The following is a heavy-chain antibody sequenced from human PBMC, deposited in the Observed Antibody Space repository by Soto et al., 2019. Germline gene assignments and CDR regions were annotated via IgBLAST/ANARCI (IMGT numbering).Heavy chain of an antibody. CDR1: GGTFSSYA. J-gene: IGHJ4*02. Sequence: QVQLVQSGAEVKKPGSSVKVSCKASGGTFSSYAISWVRQAPGQGLEWLGGISPIFGTANYAQKFQGRVTITADKSTSTAYMELSSLRSEDTSVYYCARMGAWGWVGFDYWGQGTLVTVSS. CDR3: ARMGAWGWVGFDY. V-gene: IGHV1-69*06. CDR2: ISPIFGTA. D-gene: IGHD6-19*01.